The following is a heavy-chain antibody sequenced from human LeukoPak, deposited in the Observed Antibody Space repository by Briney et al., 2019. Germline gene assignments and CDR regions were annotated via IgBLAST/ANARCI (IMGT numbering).Heavy chain of an antibody. D-gene: IGHD3-10*01. CDR3: ARCLHDYGCLAYFDY. Sequence: SQTLSLTCAISGDIVSSSSAAWAWIRQSPSRGLEWLGRTYYRSRWFYDYAVSVKSRITINSDTSKNEFSLLLTSVTPEDTAVYYCARCLHDYGCLAYFDYWGQGTLVTVSS. J-gene: IGHJ4*02. V-gene: IGHV6-1*01. CDR2: TYYRSRWFY. CDR1: GDIVSSSSAA.